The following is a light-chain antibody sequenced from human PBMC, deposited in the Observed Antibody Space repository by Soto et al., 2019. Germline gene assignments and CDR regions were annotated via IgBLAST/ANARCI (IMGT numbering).Light chain of an antibody. J-gene: IGLJ2*01. CDR1: SSDVGGYNY. CDR3: SSYAGSKNGV. V-gene: IGLV2-8*01. Sequence: QSALTQPPSASGSPGQSVTISCTGTSSDVGGYNYVSWYQQHPGKAPKLMIYEVSKRPSGVPDRFSGSKSGNTASLTASGLQVEDEAVYYCSSYAGSKNGVFGGGTKLTVL. CDR2: EVS.